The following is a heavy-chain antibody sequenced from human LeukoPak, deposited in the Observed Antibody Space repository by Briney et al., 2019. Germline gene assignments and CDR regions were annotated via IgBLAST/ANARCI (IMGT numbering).Heavy chain of an antibody. D-gene: IGHD3-22*01. CDR3: ARSFDSSGYFQTYYFDY. CDR1: GFTFSSYG. J-gene: IGHJ4*02. Sequence: PGGSLRLSCAASGFTFSSYGMHWVRQAPGKGLEWVAVISYDGSNKYYADSVKGRFTISRDNSKNTLYLQMNSLRAEDTAVYYCARSFDSSGYFQTYYFDYGGQGTLVTVSS. V-gene: IGHV3-30*19. CDR2: ISYDGSNK.